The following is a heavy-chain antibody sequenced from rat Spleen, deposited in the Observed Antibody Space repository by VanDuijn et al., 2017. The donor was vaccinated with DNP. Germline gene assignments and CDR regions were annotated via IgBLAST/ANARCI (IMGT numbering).Heavy chain of an antibody. CDR1: GFTFRNYG. D-gene: IGHD1-4*01. Sequence: EVQLVESGGGLVQPGRSLELSCAASGFTFRNYGMAWVRQAPAKGLEWVTTISTSGGRTYSRDSVKGRFTISRDNAKSTLYLQMNSLRSEDMATYYCARHNYPGISWGYAMDAWGQGTSVTVSS. V-gene: IGHV5S23*01. CDR3: ARHNYPGISWGYAMDA. J-gene: IGHJ4*01. CDR2: ISTSGGRT.